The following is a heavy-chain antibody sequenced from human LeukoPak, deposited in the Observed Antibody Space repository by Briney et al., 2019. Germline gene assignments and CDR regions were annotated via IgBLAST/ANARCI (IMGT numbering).Heavy chain of an antibody. Sequence: QAGGSLRLSCAASGFTFSSYAMHWVRQAPGKGPEWVAVISYDGSNKYYADSVKGRFTISRDNSKNTLYLQMNSLRAEDTAVYYCARYSSGWYNGQYYFDYWGQGTLVTVSS. CDR1: GFTFSSYA. CDR3: ARYSSGWYNGQYYFDY. V-gene: IGHV3-30-3*01. CDR2: ISYDGSNK. D-gene: IGHD6-19*01. J-gene: IGHJ4*02.